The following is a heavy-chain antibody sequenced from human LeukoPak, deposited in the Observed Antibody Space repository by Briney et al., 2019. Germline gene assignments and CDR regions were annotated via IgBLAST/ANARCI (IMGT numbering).Heavy chain of an antibody. CDR2: ISYDGSDK. CDR3: ARGATIFGVVIHFDY. V-gene: IGHV3-30-3*01. CDR1: GFTFSSDA. D-gene: IGHD3-3*01. J-gene: IGHJ4*02. Sequence: ARSLRLSCAASGFTFSSDAMHWVRQAPGKGLEWGAVISYDGSDKYYADSVKGRFTISRDNSKNTLYLQMNSLRAEDTAVYYCARGATIFGVVIHFDYWGQGALVTVSS.